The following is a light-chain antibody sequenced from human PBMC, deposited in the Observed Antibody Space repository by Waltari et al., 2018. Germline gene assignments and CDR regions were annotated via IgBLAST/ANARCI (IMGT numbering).Light chain of an antibody. CDR1: QSIINW. J-gene: IGKJ1*01. CDR2: KAS. CDR3: QHFYGNPWT. Sequence: DIQMTQSPSTLSASVGDRVTITCRASQSIINWLAWVQLNPGKAPKLLIYKASHLESGVPSRFSGSASGTEFTLTISSLQPDDFASYYCQHFYGNPWTFGQGTKVEI. V-gene: IGKV1-5*03.